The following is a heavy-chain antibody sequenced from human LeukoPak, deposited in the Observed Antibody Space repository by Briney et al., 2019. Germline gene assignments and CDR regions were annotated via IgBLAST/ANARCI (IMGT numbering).Heavy chain of an antibody. D-gene: IGHD3-10*01. Sequence: GRSLRLSCAASGFTFSSYAMHWVRQAPGKGLEWVAVISYDGSNKYYADSVKGRFTISRDNSKNTLYLQMNSLRAEDTAVYYCAWGPRLMVRGVLGGYWGQGTLVTVSS. CDR2: ISYDGSNK. CDR3: AWGPRLMVRGVLGGY. V-gene: IGHV3-30*04. CDR1: GFTFSSYA. J-gene: IGHJ4*02.